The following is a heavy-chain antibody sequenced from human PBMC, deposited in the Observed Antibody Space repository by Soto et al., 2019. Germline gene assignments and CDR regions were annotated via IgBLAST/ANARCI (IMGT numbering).Heavy chain of an antibody. CDR3: ARDWNDYGDYVFVY. D-gene: IGHD4-17*01. CDR1: GFTFSSYG. V-gene: IGHV3-33*01. Sequence: QVQLVESGGGVVQPGRSLRLSCAASGFTFSSYGMHWVRQAPGKGLEWVAVIWYDGSNKYYADSVKGRFTISRDNSKNTLYRQMKSLRAEDTAVYYCARDWNDYGDYVFVYWGQGTLVTVSS. J-gene: IGHJ4*02. CDR2: IWYDGSNK.